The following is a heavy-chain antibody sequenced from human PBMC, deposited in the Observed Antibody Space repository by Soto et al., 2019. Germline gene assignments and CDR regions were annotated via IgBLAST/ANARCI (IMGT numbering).Heavy chain of an antibody. D-gene: IGHD1-26*01. J-gene: IGHJ3*02. CDR3: AGWAIVGATDLDAFDI. CDR1: GFTFSSYG. V-gene: IGHV3-33*01. CDR2: IWYDGSNK. Sequence: GGSLRLSCAASGFTFSSYGMHWVRQAPGKGLEWVAVIWYDGSNKYYADSVKGRFTISRDNSKNTLYLQMNSLRAEDTAVYYCAGWAIVGATDLDAFDIWGQGTMVTVSS.